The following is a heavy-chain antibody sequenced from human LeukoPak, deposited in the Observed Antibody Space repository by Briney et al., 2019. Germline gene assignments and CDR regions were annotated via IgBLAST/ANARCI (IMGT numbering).Heavy chain of an antibody. J-gene: IGHJ6*03. D-gene: IGHD3-16*01. V-gene: IGHV3-48*01. CDR1: GFTFSSYE. Sequence: GGSLRLSCAASGFTFSSYEMNWVRQAPGKGLEWVSYISSSSSTIYYADSVEGRFTISRDNAKNSLYLQMNSLRAEDTAVYYCARGFYGQSYYYYYMDVWGKGTTVTVSS. CDR3: ARGFYGQSYYYYYMDV. CDR2: ISSSSSTI.